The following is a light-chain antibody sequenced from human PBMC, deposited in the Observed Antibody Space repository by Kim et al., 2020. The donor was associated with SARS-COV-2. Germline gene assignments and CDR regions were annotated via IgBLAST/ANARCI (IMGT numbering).Light chain of an antibody. CDR1: QNINRW. CDR3: QQANSFPIT. CDR2: AAS. J-gene: IGKJ5*01. V-gene: IGKV1D-12*01. Sequence: DIQMTQSPSSVSASVGDRVTITCRASQNINRWLAWYQQKPGKAPKLLIYAASSLQSGVPSRFSGSGSGTDFNLTISSLQSDDFSTYFCQQANSFPITFGQGTRLEIK.